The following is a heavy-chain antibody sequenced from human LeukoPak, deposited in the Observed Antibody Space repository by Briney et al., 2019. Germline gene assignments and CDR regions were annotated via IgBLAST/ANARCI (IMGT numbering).Heavy chain of an antibody. CDR1: GGSISSSIYY. CDR2: IYYSGST. J-gene: IGHJ4*02. D-gene: IGHD3-9*01. V-gene: IGHV4-39*01. CDR3: ARQEDYDILTGDRRYFFDY. Sequence: SETLSLTCTVSGGSISSSIYYWGWIRQPPGKGLEWIGSIYYSGSTYYNPSLKSRVTISIDTSKNRFSLKLSSVTAADTAVYYCARQEDYDILTGDRRYFFDYWGQGTLVTVSS.